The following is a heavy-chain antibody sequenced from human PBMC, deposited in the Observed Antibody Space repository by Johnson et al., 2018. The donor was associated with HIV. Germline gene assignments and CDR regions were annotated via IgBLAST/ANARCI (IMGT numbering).Heavy chain of an antibody. Sequence: VQLLESGGGVVRPGGSLRLSCAASGFTFDDYGMSWVRQAPGKGLEWVSGINCNGGSTGYADSVKGRFTISRDNAKNSLYLQINSLRAEDTALYYCARTCLGDYDSSDENAFDIWGQGTMVTVSS. CDR3: ARTCLGDYDSSDENAFDI. CDR2: INCNGGST. CDR1: GFTFDDYG. J-gene: IGHJ3*02. D-gene: IGHD3-22*01. V-gene: IGHV3-20*04.